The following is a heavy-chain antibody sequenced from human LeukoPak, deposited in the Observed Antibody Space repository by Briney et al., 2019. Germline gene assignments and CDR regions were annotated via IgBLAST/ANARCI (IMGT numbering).Heavy chain of an antibody. CDR1: GYTFTDYY. CDR2: IIPIFGTA. CDR3: ARDDRYYDSSGYYSH. Sequence: GATVKISCKVSGYTFTDYYMHWVQQAPGQGLEWMGRIIPIFGTANYAQKFQGRVTITTDESTSTAYMELSSLRSEDTAVYYCARDDRYYDSSGYYSHWGQGTLVTVSS. V-gene: IGHV1-69*05. J-gene: IGHJ4*02. D-gene: IGHD3-22*01.